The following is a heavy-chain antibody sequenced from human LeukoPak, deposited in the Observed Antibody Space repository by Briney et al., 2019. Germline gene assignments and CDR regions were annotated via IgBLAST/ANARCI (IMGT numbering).Heavy chain of an antibody. Sequence: SETLSLTCTVSGGSISSYYWSWIRQPPGKGLEWIGYIYYSGSTNYNPSLKSRVSISVLTSKNQFSLKLSSVTAADTAVYYCATLGQARGYSYGPVDYWGQGSLVTVSS. J-gene: IGHJ4*02. D-gene: IGHD5-18*01. CDR3: ATLGQARGYSYGPVDY. V-gene: IGHV4-59*08. CDR1: GGSISSYY. CDR2: IYYSGST.